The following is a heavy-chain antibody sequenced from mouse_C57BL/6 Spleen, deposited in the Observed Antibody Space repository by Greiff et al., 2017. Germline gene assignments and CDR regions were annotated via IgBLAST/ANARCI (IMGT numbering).Heavy chain of an antibody. CDR3: ARSGDYGSSYWFAY. CDR1: GYTFTDYY. Sequence: VQLQQSGPVLVKPGASVKMSCKASGYTFTDYYMNWVKQSHGKSLEWIGVINPYNGGTSYNQKLKGKATLTVDKSSSTAYMELNSLTSEDSAVYYCARSGDYGSSYWFAYWGQGTLVTVSA. J-gene: IGHJ3*01. D-gene: IGHD1-1*01. CDR2: INPYNGGT. V-gene: IGHV1-19*01.